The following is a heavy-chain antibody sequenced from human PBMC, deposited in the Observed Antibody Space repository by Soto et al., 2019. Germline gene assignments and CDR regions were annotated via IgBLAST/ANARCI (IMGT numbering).Heavy chain of an antibody. CDR2: IYYSGST. Sequence: SETLSLTCTVSGGSISSYYWSWIRQPPGKGLEWIGYIYYSGSTNYNPSLKSRVTISVDTSKNQFSLKLSSVTAADTAVYYCARVSLLWFGELHPFDYYYYGMDVWGQGTTVTVSS. J-gene: IGHJ6*02. CDR3: ARVSLLWFGELHPFDYYYYGMDV. D-gene: IGHD3-10*01. V-gene: IGHV4-59*01. CDR1: GGSISSYY.